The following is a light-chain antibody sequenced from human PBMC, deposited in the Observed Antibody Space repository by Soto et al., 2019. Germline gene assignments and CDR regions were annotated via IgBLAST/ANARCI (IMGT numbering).Light chain of an antibody. V-gene: IGKV3-15*01. Sequence: ESVMTQSPATLSASPGEGATLSCKAGLNVYNNVAWYQQRPGQPPRLLIYDASTRATGISARFSGSGYGTEFTLTISSLQSEDFAVYFCQQCRNWPLTFGGGTKVDIK. CDR1: LNVYNN. CDR2: DAS. CDR3: QQCRNWPLT. J-gene: IGKJ4*01.